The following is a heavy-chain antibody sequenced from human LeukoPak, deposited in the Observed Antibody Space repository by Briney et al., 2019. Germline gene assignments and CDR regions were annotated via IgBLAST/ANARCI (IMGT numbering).Heavy chain of an antibody. J-gene: IGHJ6*02. CDR3: ARYLLPTKTYYYYGMDV. Sequence: GASVKVCCKASGYTFTGYYMHWVRQAPGQGLEWMGWINPNSGGTNYAQKFQGRVTMTRDTSISTAYMELSRLRSDDTAVYYCARYLLPTKTYYYYGMDVWGQGTTVTVSS. D-gene: IGHD2-8*01. CDR2: INPNSGGT. V-gene: IGHV1-2*02. CDR1: GYTFTGYY.